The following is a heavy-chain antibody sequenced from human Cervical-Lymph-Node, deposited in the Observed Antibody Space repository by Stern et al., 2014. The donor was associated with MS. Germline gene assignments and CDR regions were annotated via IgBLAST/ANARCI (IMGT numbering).Heavy chain of an antibody. Sequence: QVQLGQSGAEVKKPGASVKVSCKASGYALSSYTLNWVRQAPGQRPEWMGCINAASGDTQYSPKIQGRVTITSDTSASTAYMELSSLTSEDTAVYYCARDLSGFDAFDIWGHGTLVTVSS. CDR1: GYALSSYT. D-gene: IGHD3-10*01. CDR3: ARDLSGFDAFDI. J-gene: IGHJ3*02. CDR2: INAASGDT. V-gene: IGHV1-3*01.